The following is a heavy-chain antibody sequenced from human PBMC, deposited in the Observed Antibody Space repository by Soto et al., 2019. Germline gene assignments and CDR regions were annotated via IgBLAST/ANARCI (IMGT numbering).Heavy chain of an antibody. V-gene: IGHV5-51*01. CDR2: IYPGDSDT. J-gene: IGHJ4*02. CDR1: GESDTRYW. Sequence: GASQQISGKGRGESDTRYWIGRVRQKQGKGLEWMGIIYPGDSDTRYSPSFQGQVTISADKSISTAYLQWSSLKASDTAMYYCARGLEMATITGVGYWGQGTLVTVSS. CDR3: ARGLEMATITGVGY. D-gene: IGHD5-12*01.